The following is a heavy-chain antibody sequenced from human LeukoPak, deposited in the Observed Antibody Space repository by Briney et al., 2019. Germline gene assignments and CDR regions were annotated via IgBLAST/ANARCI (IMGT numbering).Heavy chain of an antibody. J-gene: IGHJ4*02. D-gene: IGHD6-6*01. Sequence: GGSLRLSCAASGFTFSSYWMSWVRQAPGKGLEWVANIKQDGSEKYYVDSVKGRFTISRDNAKNTLYLQMNSLRAEDTAVYYCARDSQGVYSSSWFFDYWGQGTLVTVSS. V-gene: IGHV3-7*01. CDR1: GFTFSSYW. CDR3: ARDSQGVYSSSWFFDY. CDR2: IKQDGSEK.